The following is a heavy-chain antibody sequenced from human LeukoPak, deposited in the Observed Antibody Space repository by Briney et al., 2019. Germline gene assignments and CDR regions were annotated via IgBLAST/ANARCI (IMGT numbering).Heavy chain of an antibody. Sequence: ASVKVSCKASGRTFSSYAISWVRQAPGQGLEWMGGIIPIFGTANYAQKFQGRVTITADESTSTAYLELSSLRSEDTAVYYCARVWGELLRDNYYYYLDVWGKGTTVTISS. D-gene: IGHD1-26*01. CDR1: GRTFSSYA. J-gene: IGHJ6*03. CDR2: IIPIFGTA. CDR3: ARVWGELLRDNYYYYLDV. V-gene: IGHV1-69*13.